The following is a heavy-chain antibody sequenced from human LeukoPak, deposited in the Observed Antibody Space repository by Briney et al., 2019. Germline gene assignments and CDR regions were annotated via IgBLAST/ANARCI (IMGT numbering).Heavy chain of an antibody. D-gene: IGHD1-26*01. CDR2: MNPNSGNT. J-gene: IGHJ3*02. Sequence: ASVKVSCKASGGTFSSYAISWVRQAPGQGLEWMGWMNPNSGNTGYAQKFQGRVTMTRNTSISTAYMELSSLRSEDTAVYYCARDLKWELLSAFDIWGQGTMVTVSS. CDR3: ARDLKWELLSAFDI. V-gene: IGHV1-8*02. CDR1: GGTFSSYA.